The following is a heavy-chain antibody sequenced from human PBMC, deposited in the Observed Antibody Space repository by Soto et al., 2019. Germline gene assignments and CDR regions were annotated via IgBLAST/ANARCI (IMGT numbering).Heavy chain of an antibody. CDR2: TSIYNGHT. V-gene: IGHV1-18*01. CDR3: ARWDDYGASDQYHFDQ. Sequence: ASVKVSGKASGYTFTASGISWVRQAPGLGLEWMGWTSIYNGHTEYSPKFLGRVVMTTDTSADTAYLELKSLRPDDAALYYCARWDDYGASDQYHFDQWGQGTLVTVSS. J-gene: IGHJ4*02. D-gene: IGHD4-17*01. CDR1: GYTFTASG.